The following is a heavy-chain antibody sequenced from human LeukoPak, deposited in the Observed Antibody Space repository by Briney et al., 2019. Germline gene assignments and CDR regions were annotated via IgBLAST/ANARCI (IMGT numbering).Heavy chain of an antibody. Sequence: SPSGTLSLTCAVSGGSISSNNWWSWVRQPPGKGLEWIGEIYHGGSTNYNPSLKSRVTISVDRSKNQFSLELSSVTAADTAVYYCASRYCSGGSCYHSYWGQGTLVTVSS. J-gene: IGHJ4*02. D-gene: IGHD2-15*01. CDR1: GGSISSNNW. CDR2: IYHGGST. V-gene: IGHV4-4*02. CDR3: ASRYCSGGSCYHSY.